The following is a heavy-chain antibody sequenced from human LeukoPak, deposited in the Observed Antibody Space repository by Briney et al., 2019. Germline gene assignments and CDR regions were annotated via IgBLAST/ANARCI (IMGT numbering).Heavy chain of an antibody. Sequence: GGSLRLSCAASGFTFSSYAMSRVRQAPGKGLEWVSAISGSGGSTYYADSVKGRFTISRDNSKNTLYLQMNSLRAEDMAVYYCAKGGGDGYYFDYWGQGTLVTVSS. CDR3: AKGGGDGYYFDY. D-gene: IGHD2-21*02. CDR2: ISGSGGST. J-gene: IGHJ4*02. V-gene: IGHV3-23*01. CDR1: GFTFSSYA.